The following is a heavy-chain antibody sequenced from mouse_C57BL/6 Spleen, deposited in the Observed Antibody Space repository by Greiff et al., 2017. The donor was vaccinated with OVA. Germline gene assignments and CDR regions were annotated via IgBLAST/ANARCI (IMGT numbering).Heavy chain of an antibody. CDR2: IDPNSGGT. J-gene: IGHJ4*01. Sequence: VQLQQPGAELVKPGASVKLSCKASGYTFTSYWMHWVKQRPGRGLEWIGRIDPNSGGTKYNEKFKSKATLTVDKPSSTAYMQLSSLTSEDSAVYYCAIEPSYYYGRSEAMDYWGQGTSVTVSS. CDR3: AIEPSYYYGRSEAMDY. V-gene: IGHV1-72*01. CDR1: GYTFTSYW. D-gene: IGHD1-1*01.